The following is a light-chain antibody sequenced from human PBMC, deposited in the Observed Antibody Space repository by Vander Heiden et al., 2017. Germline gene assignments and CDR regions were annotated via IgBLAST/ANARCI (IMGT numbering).Light chain of an antibody. CDR3: CSYAGGYIFVL. J-gene: IGLJ2*01. CDR2: DVT. V-gene: IGLV2-11*01. Sequence: SALTQPRSVSGSPGQSVTISCTGTRSEVGGENYVSWYQQHPGKAPRLIIYDVTKRPSGVPDRFSGSKSGNAASLTISGLQAEDEADYYCCSYAGGYIFVLFGGGTKLTVL. CDR1: RSEVGGENY.